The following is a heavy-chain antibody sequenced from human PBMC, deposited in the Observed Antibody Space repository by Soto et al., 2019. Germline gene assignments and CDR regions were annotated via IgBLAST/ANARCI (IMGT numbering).Heavy chain of an antibody. CDR2: IIPIFGTA. Sequence: SVKVSCKASGGTFSSYAISWVRQAPGQGLEWMGGIIPIFGTANYAQKFQGKVTITADKSTSTAHMELSSVRSEDTAVYYCARGSYYYCGMDVWGQGTMVTVSS. CDR1: GGTFSSYA. J-gene: IGHJ6*02. V-gene: IGHV1-69*06. CDR3: ARGSYYYCGMDV.